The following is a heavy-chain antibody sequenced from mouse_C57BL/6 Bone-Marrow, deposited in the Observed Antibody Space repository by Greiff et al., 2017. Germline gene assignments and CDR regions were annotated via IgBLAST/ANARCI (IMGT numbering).Heavy chain of an antibody. J-gene: IGHJ1*03. CDR2: IDPSDSYT. CDR1: GYTFTSYW. D-gene: IGHD1-1*01. CDR3: ARNYYGSSHWYFDV. V-gene: IGHV1-50*01. Sequence: QVQLQPGAELVKPGASVKLSCKASGYTFTSYWMQWVKQRPGQGLEWIGEIDPSDSYTNYNQKFKGKATLTVDTSSSTAYMQLSSLTSEDSAVYYCARNYYGSSHWYFDVWGTGTTVTVSS.